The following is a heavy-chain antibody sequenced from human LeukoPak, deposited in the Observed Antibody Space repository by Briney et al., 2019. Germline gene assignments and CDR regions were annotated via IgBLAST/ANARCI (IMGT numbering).Heavy chain of an antibody. Sequence: PGGSLRLSCAASGFTFSSYGMHWVRQAPGKGLEWVAVIWYDGSNKYYADSVKGRFTISRDNAKNSLYLQMNSLRAEDTAVYYCARVRQLVRSYFDYWGQGTLVTVSS. V-gene: IGHV3-33*01. CDR1: GFTFSSYG. CDR3: ARVRQLVRSYFDY. D-gene: IGHD6-6*01. CDR2: IWYDGSNK. J-gene: IGHJ4*02.